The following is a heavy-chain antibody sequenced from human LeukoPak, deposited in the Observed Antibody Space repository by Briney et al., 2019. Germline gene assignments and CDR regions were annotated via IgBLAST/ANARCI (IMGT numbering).Heavy chain of an antibody. CDR1: GNYW. J-gene: IGHJ4*02. D-gene: IGHD3-22*01. Sequence: GGSLRLSCAASGNYWMHWVRQAPGKGLVWVSHINSDGSWTSYADSVKGRFTISRDNSKNTLYLQMNSLRAEDTAVYYCARENAYDSSGYYTIFDYWGQGTLVTVSS. CDR3: ARENAYDSSGYYTIFDY. CDR2: INSDGSWT. V-gene: IGHV3-74*01.